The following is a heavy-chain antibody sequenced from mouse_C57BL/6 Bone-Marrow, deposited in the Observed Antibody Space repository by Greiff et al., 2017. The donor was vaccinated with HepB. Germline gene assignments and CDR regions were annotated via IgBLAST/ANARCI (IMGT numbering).Heavy chain of an antibody. CDR2: IDPENGDT. Sequence: EVQVVESGAELVRPGASVKLSCTASGFNIKDDYMPWVKQRPEQGLEWIGWIDPENGDTEYASKFQGKATITADTSSNTAYLQLSSLTSEDTAVYYCTTCGGYYDAMDYWGQGTSVTVSS. J-gene: IGHJ4*01. CDR1: GFNIKDDY. V-gene: IGHV14-4*01. CDR3: TTCGGYYDAMDY. D-gene: IGHD2-2*01.